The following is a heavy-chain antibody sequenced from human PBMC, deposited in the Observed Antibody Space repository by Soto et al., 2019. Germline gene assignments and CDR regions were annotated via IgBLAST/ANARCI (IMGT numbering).Heavy chain of an antibody. D-gene: IGHD2-15*01. V-gene: IGHV1-69*01. J-gene: IGHJ6*02. CDR2: IIPVYGTP. CDR1: GATFSNYA. CDR3: SIVTAYGMDV. Sequence: QVQLEQSGAEVKKPGSSLKVSCKATGATFSNYAISWVRQAPGQGLEWMAGIIPVYGTPSYAQRFQDRVTIIADESTTTAYMEVHSLRSEDTAIYYCSIVTAYGMDVWGPGTTVIVSS.